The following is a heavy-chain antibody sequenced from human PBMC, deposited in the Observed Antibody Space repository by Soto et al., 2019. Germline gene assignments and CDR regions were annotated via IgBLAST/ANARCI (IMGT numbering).Heavy chain of an antibody. CDR1: GFTFSSYG. V-gene: IGHV3-33*01. D-gene: IGHD3-10*01. J-gene: IGHJ6*02. Sequence: PGGSLRLSCVASGFTFSSYGMHWVRQAPGKGLEWVAVIWYDGSNKYYADSVKGRFTISRDNSKNTLYLQMNSLRAEDTAVYYCARATTVGVRGYYGMDVWGQGTTVTVSS. CDR3: ARATTVGVRGYYGMDV. CDR2: IWYDGSNK.